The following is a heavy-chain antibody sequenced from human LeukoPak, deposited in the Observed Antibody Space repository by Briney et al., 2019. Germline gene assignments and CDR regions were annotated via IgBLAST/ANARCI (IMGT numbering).Heavy chain of an antibody. J-gene: IGHJ5*02. Sequence: GASVKVSCKASGYTFTSYDINWVRQATGQGLEWMGWMNPNSGNTGYAQKFQGRVTMTRNTSISTAYMELSSLRSEDTAVHYCARADCSSTSCSNWFDPWGQGTLVTVSS. CDR3: ARADCSSTSCSNWFDP. V-gene: IGHV1-8*01. CDR2: MNPNSGNT. D-gene: IGHD2-2*01. CDR1: GYTFTSYD.